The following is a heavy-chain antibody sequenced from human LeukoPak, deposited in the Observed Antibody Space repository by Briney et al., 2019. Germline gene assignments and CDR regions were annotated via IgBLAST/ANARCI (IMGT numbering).Heavy chain of an antibody. J-gene: IGHJ4*02. CDR1: GFTFTTYW. V-gene: IGHV3-7*01. CDR2: IKGDESAK. Sequence: GGSLRLSCAASGFTFTTYWMAWVRQAPGKGLEWVANIKGDESAKHQADSVKGRFTISRDNARNSVYLQTSSLRVEDTAVYYCARDVGGSLDYWGQGTLVTVSS. D-gene: IGHD1-26*01. CDR3: ARDVGGSLDY.